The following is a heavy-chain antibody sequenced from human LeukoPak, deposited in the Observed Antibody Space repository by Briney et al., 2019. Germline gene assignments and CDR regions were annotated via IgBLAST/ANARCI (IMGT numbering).Heavy chain of an antibody. CDR2: IWSDGNNK. CDR1: GFTFSSYG. Sequence: PGGSLRLSCAASGFTFSSYGMHWVRQAPGKGLEWVAVIWSDGNNKYYTDSVKGRFTISRDNSKNTLYLQMNSLRAEDTAIYYCAKDLSPYYYDSSGHYIPHDAFDIWGRGTMVTVSS. J-gene: IGHJ3*02. V-gene: IGHV3-33*06. D-gene: IGHD3-22*01. CDR3: AKDLSPYYYDSSGHYIPHDAFDI.